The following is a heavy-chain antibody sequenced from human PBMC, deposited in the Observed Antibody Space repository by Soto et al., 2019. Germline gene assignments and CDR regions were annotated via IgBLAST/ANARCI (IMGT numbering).Heavy chain of an antibody. V-gene: IGHV1-18*01. J-gene: IGHJ4*02. Sequence: ASVKVSCKASGYTFTSYGISWVRQAPGQGLEWMGLISAYNGNTNFAQKLQGRVTMTTDTSTSTAYMELRSLRSDDTAVYYCARDIRSSGWYGGINYWGQGTLVTVSS. CDR3: ARDIRSSGWYGGINY. CDR1: GYTFTSYG. D-gene: IGHD6-19*01. CDR2: ISAYNGNT.